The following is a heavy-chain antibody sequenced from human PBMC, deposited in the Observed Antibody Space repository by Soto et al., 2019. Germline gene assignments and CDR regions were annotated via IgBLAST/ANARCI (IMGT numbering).Heavy chain of an antibody. CDR3: ASEPGGSSGWFRGDAFDI. J-gene: IGHJ3*02. CDR1: GFTFSSYS. V-gene: IGHV3-21*01. CDR2: ISSSSSYI. Sequence: GESLKISCAASGFTFSSYSMNWVRQAPGKGLEWVSSISSSSSYIYYADSVKGRFTISRDNAKNSLYQQMNSLRAEDTAVYYCASEPGGSSGWFRGDAFDIWGKGTMVTVSS. D-gene: IGHD6-19*01.